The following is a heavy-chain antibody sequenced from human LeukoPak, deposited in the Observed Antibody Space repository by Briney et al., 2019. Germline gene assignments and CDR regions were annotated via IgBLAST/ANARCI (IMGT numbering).Heavy chain of an antibody. CDR1: GFTFNNYA. Sequence: GGSLRLSCIASGFTFNNYAMSWVRQAPGKGLEWVSAISGSGGSTYYADSVKGRFTISRDNSKNTLYLQMNSLRAEDTAVYYCAKVFFQYFDYWGQGTLVTVSS. V-gene: IGHV3-23*01. CDR2: ISGSGGST. D-gene: IGHD2/OR15-2a*01. J-gene: IGHJ4*02. CDR3: AKVFFQYFDY.